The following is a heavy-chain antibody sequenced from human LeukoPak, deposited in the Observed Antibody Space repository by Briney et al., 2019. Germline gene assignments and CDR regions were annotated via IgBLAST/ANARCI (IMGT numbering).Heavy chain of an antibody. CDR2: ISSSSSTI. CDR1: GFTFSSYS. CDR3: ARQARRGYFDY. J-gene: IGHJ4*02. Sequence: GGSLRLSCAASGFTFSSYSMNWVRQAPGKGLEWVSYISSSSSTIYYADSVKGRFTISRDNAKNSLYLQMNSLRAEDTAVYYCARQARRGYFDYWGQGTLVTVSS. V-gene: IGHV3-48*01.